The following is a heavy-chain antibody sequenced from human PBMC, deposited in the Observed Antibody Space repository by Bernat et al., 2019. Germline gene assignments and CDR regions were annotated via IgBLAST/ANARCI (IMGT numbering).Heavy chain of an antibody. CDR2: ISAYNGNT. V-gene: IGHV1-18*01. J-gene: IGHJ5*02. Sequence: VQLVQSGAEVKKPGASVKVSCKASGYTFTSYGISWVRQAPGQGLEWMGWISAYNGNTNYAQKLQGRVTMTTDTSTSTAYMELRSLRSDDTAVYYCARDKMGYCSSTSCPNNWFDPWGQGTLVTVSS. CDR1: GYTFTSYG. CDR3: ARDKMGYCSSTSCPNNWFDP. D-gene: IGHD2-2*01.